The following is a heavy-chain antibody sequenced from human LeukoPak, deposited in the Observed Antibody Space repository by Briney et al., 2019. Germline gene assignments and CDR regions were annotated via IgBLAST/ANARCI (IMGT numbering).Heavy chain of an antibody. CDR3: TRVPRESYAH. V-gene: IGHV1-8*01. CDR1: GYTFTSHD. J-gene: IGHJ4*02. D-gene: IGHD3-16*01. Sequence: VASVKVSCKASGYTFTSHDINWVRQATGQGLEWLGFMNPNSGNTGYAQKFQGRVIMTSDTSITTAYMELSSLTSEDTAVYYCTRVPRESYAHWGQGTLVTVSS. CDR2: MNPNSGNT.